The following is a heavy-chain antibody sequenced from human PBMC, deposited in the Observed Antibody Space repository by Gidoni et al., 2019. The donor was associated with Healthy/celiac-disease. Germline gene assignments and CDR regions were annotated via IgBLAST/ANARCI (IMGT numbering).Heavy chain of an antibody. CDR3: AVGAYCSSTSCYAGYYYYYMDV. D-gene: IGHD2-2*01. J-gene: IGHJ6*03. Sequence: QVQLVQSGAEVKKPGSSVKVSCKASGGTFSSYAISWVRQAPGQGLEGMGRIIPILGIANYAQKFQGRVTITADKSTSTAYMELSSLRSEDTAVYYCAVGAYCSSTSCYAGYYYYYMDVWGKGTTVTVSS. V-gene: IGHV1-69*04. CDR1: GGTFSSYA. CDR2: IIPILGIA.